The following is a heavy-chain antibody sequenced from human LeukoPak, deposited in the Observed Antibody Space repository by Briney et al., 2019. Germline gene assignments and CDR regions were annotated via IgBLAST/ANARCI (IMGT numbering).Heavy chain of an antibody. CDR1: GYTFTSYG. V-gene: IGHV1-8*03. D-gene: IGHD3-3*01. J-gene: IGHJ5*02. Sequence: ASVRVSCKASGYTFTSYGISWVRQAPGQGLEWMGSMNPNSGNTGYAQKFQGRVTITRTTSISTAYMELSSLRSEDTAVYYCARVIGGFGVVISDYNWFAPWGQGTLVTVSS. CDR2: MNPNSGNT. CDR3: ARVIGGFGVVISDYNWFAP.